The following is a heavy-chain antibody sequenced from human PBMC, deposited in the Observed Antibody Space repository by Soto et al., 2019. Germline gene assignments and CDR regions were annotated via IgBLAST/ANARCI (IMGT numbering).Heavy chain of an antibody. J-gene: IGHJ4*02. CDR1: GYTFTRYV. V-gene: IGHV1-18*01. D-gene: IGHD2-2*01. CDR2: ISAYNGNT. CDR3: ARDGPAADRTGGYFDY. Sequence: GASVKVSCKASGYTFTRYVISWVRHAPGQGLEWMGWISAYNGNTNYAQKLQGRVTMTTDTSTSTAYMELRSLRSDDTAVYYCARDGPAADRTGGYFDYWGQGTLVTVSS.